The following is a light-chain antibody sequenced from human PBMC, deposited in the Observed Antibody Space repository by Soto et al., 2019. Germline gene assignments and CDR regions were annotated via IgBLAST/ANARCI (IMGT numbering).Light chain of an antibody. V-gene: IGKV1-6*01. CDR3: LQDYNYPQT. J-gene: IGKJ1*01. CDR1: QGIRSA. CDR2: SPS. Sequence: AIQMTQSPSSLSASVGDRLTISCRASQGIRSALAWYQQKPGKAPKLLIYSPSILQDGVPSRFSGSRSGTDFTLTISSLRPEDSATYYCLQDYNYPQTFGQGTKVEIK.